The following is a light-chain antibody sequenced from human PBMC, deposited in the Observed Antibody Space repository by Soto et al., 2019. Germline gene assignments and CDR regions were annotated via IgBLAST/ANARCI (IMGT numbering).Light chain of an antibody. V-gene: IGLV2-14*03. CDR1: SRDVGGYNY. J-gene: IGLJ1*01. CDR3: SSYTNSHSLQRL. CDR2: DVT. Sequence: LAQPASVSGSPGLSITISCAGTSRDVGGYNYVSCYQHRPGKAPKLIIYDVTSRPSGVSIRFSGSKSDNTASLTISGLQPEDESDYHCSSYTNSHSLQRLFGTET.